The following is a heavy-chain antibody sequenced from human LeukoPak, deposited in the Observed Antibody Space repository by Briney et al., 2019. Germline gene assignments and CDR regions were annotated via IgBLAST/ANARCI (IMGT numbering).Heavy chain of an antibody. D-gene: IGHD1-26*01. CDR2: IYYSGST. V-gene: IGHV4-59*01. CDR3: VRGGIVGTTARIPLFDY. Sequence: PSETLSLTCTVSGGSISSYYWSWVRQPPGKGLEWIGYIYYSGSTNYDPSLKSRVTMSVDTSKNQFSLKLSSVTAADTAVYYCVRGGIVGTTARIPLFDYWGQGTLVTVSS. CDR1: GGSISSYY. J-gene: IGHJ4*02.